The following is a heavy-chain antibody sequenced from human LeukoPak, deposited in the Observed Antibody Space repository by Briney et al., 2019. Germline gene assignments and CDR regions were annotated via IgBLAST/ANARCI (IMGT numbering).Heavy chain of an antibody. Sequence: PSETLSLTCTVSGGSISSSSYYWGWIRQPPGKGLEWIGSIYYSGSTYYNPSLKSRVTISVDTSKNQFSLKLSSVTAADTAVYYCARMVVVPAATTGPSYYYYYGMDVWGQGTTVTVSS. D-gene: IGHD2-2*01. CDR3: ARMVVVPAATTGPSYYYYYGMDV. CDR2: IYYSGST. V-gene: IGHV4-39*01. CDR1: GGSISSSSYY. J-gene: IGHJ6*02.